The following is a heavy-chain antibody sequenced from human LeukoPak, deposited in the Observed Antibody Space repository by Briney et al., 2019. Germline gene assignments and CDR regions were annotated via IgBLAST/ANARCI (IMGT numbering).Heavy chain of an antibody. D-gene: IGHD3-22*01. CDR3: ARGTYYGSSGYYYVH. Sequence: PGGSLRLSCAASGITFSSYWTSWVRQAPGKGLEGVANIKQGGSEKYYVDSVKGRFTISRDNAKDSLYLQMNSLRAEDTAVYYCARGTYYGSSGYYYVHWGQGTLVTVSS. V-gene: IGHV3-7*01. CDR1: GITFSSYW. CDR2: IKQGGSEK. J-gene: IGHJ4*02.